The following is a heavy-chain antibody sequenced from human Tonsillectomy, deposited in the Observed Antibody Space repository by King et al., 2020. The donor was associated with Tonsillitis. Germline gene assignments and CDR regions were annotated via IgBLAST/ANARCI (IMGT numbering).Heavy chain of an antibody. D-gene: IGHD2-2*01. V-gene: IGHV1-58*02. CDR1: GFTFTSSA. CDR2: IVVGSGIT. J-gene: IGHJ6*01. Sequence: QLVQSGPEVKKPGTSVKVSCKASGFTFTSSAMQWVRQARGQRLEWIGWIVVGSGITNYAQKFQERVTITRDMSTSTAYMELSSLRFEDTAVYYCAADWALVVPREASVGMDVWGQGTTVTVSS. CDR3: AADWALVVPREASVGMDV.